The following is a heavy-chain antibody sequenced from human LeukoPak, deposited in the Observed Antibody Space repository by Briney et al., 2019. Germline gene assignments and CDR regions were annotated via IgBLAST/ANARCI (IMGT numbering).Heavy chain of an antibody. V-gene: IGHV3-9*01. CDR2: ISWNSDNV. J-gene: IGHJ5*02. CDR3: ARDNDRYYDFWSGYYTAPPQRFDP. D-gene: IGHD3-3*01. Sequence: GRSLRLSCAASGFTFYDYAMHWVRQAPGKGLEWVSGISWNSDNVDYADSVKGRFTISRDNSKNTLYLQMNSLRAEDTAVYYCARDNDRYYDFWSGYYTAPPQRFDPWGQGTLVTVSS. CDR1: GFTFYDYA.